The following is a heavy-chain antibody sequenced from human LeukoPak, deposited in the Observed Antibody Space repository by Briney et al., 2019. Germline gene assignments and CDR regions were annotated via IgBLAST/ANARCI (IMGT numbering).Heavy chain of an antibody. V-gene: IGHV3-48*01. CDR1: GFTFSSAG. CDR3: VRDGSSWGNFDY. J-gene: IGHJ4*02. Sequence: PGGTLRLSCAASGFTFSSAGMTWVRQAPGKGLEWVSYLSSSSSVIYHADSVKGRFTISRDNAKNSLYLQMNSLRTEDTAVYYCVRDGSSWGNFDYWGQGTLVSVSS. D-gene: IGHD7-27*01. CDR2: LSSSSSVI.